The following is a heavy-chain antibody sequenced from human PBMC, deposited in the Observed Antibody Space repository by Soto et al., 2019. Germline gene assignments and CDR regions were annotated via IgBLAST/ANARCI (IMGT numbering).Heavy chain of an antibody. V-gene: IGHV4-34*01. CDR1: GGSFSGYY. J-gene: IGHJ4*02. CDR2: INHSGST. CDR3: ATSPTGTSYYFDY. Sequence: SETLSLTCAVYGGSFSGYYWSWIRQPPGKGLEWIGEINHSGSTNYNPSLKSRVTISVDTSKNQFSLKLSSVTAADTAVYYCATSPTGTSYYFDYWGQGTLVTVSS. D-gene: IGHD1-7*01.